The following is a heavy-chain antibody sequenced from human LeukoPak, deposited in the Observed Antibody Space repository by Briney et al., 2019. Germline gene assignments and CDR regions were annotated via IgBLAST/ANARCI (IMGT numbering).Heavy chain of an antibody. CDR2: ITASGGST. CDR1: GFTFSTYG. D-gene: IGHD3-22*01. CDR3: AKDPHYDSSGYQPYYFDY. Sequence: PGGSLRLSCAASGFTFSTYGMTWVRQAPGKGLEWVSAITASGGSTYYADSVKGRFTISRDNSKNTLYLQMNSLRAEDTAVYYCAKDPHYDSSGYQPYYFDYWGQGTLVTVSS. J-gene: IGHJ4*02. V-gene: IGHV3-23*01.